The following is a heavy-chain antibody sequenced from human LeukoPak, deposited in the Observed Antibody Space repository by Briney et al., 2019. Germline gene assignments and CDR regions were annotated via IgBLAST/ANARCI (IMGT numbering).Heavy chain of an antibody. CDR2: ISYDGSNK. V-gene: IGHV3-30*18. J-gene: IGHJ4*02. CDR1: GFTFSSYG. D-gene: IGHD5-12*01. CDR3: AQGNARRGSSGYDILDY. Sequence: PGGSLRLSCAASGFTFSSYGMHWVRQAPGKGLEWVAVISYDGSNKYYADSVEGRFTISRDNSKNTLYLQMNSLRAEDTAVYYCAQGNARRGSSGYDILDYWGQGTLVTVSS.